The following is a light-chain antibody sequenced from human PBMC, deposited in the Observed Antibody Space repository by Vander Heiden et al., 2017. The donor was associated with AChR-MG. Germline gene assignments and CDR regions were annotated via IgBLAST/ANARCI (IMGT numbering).Light chain of an antibody. CDR3: QQSYSVIT. CDR1: QAINSH. CDR2: AAS. V-gene: IGKV1-39*01. J-gene: IGKJ4*01. Sequence: DIQLTQSPSSLSASVGDSVTVTCRASQAINSHLNWYQQKPGKAPKLLIFAASTLQTGVPPRFSGAESGTDFSLTISDLQPEDFATYYCQQSYSVITFGGGTKVEIK.